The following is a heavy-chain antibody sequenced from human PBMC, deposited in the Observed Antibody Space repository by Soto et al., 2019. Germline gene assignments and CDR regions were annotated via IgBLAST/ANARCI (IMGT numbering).Heavy chain of an antibody. CDR2: ISGSGGST. CDR3: ANYGSGSYYYYGMDV. J-gene: IGHJ6*02. CDR1: GFTFSSYA. Sequence: GGSLRLSCAASGFTFSSYAMSWVRQAPGQGLEWVSAISGSGGSTYYADSVKGRFTISRDNSKNTLYLQMNSLRAEDTAVYYCANYGSGSYYYYGMDVWGQGTTVTVSS. V-gene: IGHV3-23*01. D-gene: IGHD3-10*01.